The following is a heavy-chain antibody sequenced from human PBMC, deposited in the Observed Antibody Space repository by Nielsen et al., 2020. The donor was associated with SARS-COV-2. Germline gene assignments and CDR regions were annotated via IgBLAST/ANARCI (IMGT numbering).Heavy chain of an antibody. D-gene: IGHD6-25*01. CDR3: ARGDEAERRYYFDY. V-gene: IGHV1-69*01. Sequence: KVSCKASGGTFSSYAISWVRQAPGQGLEWMGGIIPIFGTANYAQKFQGRVTITADESTSTAYMKLSSLRSEDTAVYYCARGDEAERRYYFDYWGQGTLVTVSS. J-gene: IGHJ4*02. CDR1: GGTFSSYA. CDR2: IIPIFGTA.